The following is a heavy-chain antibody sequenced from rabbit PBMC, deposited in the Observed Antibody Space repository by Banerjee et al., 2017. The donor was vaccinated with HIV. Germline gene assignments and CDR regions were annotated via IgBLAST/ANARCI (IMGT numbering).Heavy chain of an antibody. CDR2: IYGGDGST. Sequence: QEQLVESGGGLVQPEGSLTLTCKASGFDFSSNALCWVRQPPGKRPEWIACIYGGDGSTSHASWVNGRFTISRSTSLNTVTLQMTSLTAADTATYFCARGWSGYAGYGYASPFNLWGPGTLVTVS. J-gene: IGHJ4*01. D-gene: IGHD6-1*01. CDR3: ARGWSGYAGYGYASPFNL. CDR1: GFDFSSNA. V-gene: IGHV1S47*01.